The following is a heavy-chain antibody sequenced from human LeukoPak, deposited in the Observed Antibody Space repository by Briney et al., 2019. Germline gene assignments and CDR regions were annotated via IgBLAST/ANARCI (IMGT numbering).Heavy chain of an antibody. CDR1: GFTFDDYA. J-gene: IGHJ4*02. D-gene: IGHD2-2*01. V-gene: IGHV3-9*01. CDR3: AKGPGKVVVPTAHYFDY. Sequence: PGRSLRLSCAASGFTFDDYAMHWVRQAPGKGLEWVSGISWNSGSIGYADSVKGRFTISRDNSKNTLYLQMNSLRAEDTAVYYCAKGPGKVVVPTAHYFDYWGQGTLVTVSS. CDR2: ISWNSGSI.